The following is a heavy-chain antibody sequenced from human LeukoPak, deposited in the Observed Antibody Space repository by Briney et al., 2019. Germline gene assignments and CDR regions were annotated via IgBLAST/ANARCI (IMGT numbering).Heavy chain of an antibody. CDR2: ISSSSSRI. V-gene: IGHV3-48*02. CDR1: GFTFSSYG. J-gene: IGHJ4*02. Sequence: PGGSLRLSCAASGFTFSSYGINWVRQAPGKGLEWLSYISSSSSRIYYADSVKGRFTISRDNAKNSLYLQMYSLRDEDTAVYYCARDLNWAFDYWGQGTLVTVSS. CDR3: ARDLNWAFDY. D-gene: IGHD7-27*01.